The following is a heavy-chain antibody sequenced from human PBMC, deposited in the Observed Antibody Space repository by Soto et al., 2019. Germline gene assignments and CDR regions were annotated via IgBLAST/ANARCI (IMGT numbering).Heavy chain of an antibody. CDR2: IYYSGST. CDR3: ASAPYYHGSGSYPYYYYGMDV. D-gene: IGHD3-10*01. Sequence: TLSLTCTVSGDSSVSSSSYYWGWIRQHPGKGLEWIGYIYYSGSTHYNPSLKSRVTISVDTSKNQFSLKLSSVTAADTAVFYCASAPYYHGSGSYPYYYYGMDVWGQGTTVTVSS. V-gene: IGHV4-31*03. CDR1: GDSSVSSSSYY. J-gene: IGHJ6*02.